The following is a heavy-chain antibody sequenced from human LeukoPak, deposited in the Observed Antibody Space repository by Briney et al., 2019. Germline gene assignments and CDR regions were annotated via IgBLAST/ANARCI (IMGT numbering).Heavy chain of an antibody. D-gene: IGHD2-2*01. V-gene: IGHV4-38-2*01. CDR2: LYHPDST. CDR1: GYSINNAYY. Sequence: PSEPLSLTCGVSGYSINNAYYWGWIRQPPGKGLEWIGSLYHPDSTYYNPSLKSRATMSVDTSRNQFSLRLSFVTAADTAVYYCARQYDSYFYYYLDLWGTGTTVTVSS. CDR3: ARQYDSYFYYYLDL. J-gene: IGHJ6*03.